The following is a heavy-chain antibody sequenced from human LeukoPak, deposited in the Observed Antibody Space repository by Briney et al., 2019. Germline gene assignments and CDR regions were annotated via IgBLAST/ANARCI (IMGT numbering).Heavy chain of an antibody. Sequence: GGSLRLSCAASGFTFSSYWMSWVRQAPGKGLEWVANIKQDGSEKYYVDSVKGRFTISRDNAKDSLYLQMNSLRAEDTAVYYCVRDPHYGSGSYGYFDYWGQGTLVTVSS. CDR3: VRDPHYGSGSYGYFDY. J-gene: IGHJ4*02. CDR2: IKQDGSEK. V-gene: IGHV3-7*01. CDR1: GFTFSSYW. D-gene: IGHD3-10*01.